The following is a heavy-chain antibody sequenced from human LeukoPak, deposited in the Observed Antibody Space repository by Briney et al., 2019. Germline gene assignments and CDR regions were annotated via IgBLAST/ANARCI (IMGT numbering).Heavy chain of an antibody. V-gene: IGHV4-59*01. D-gene: IGHD1-1*01. Sequence: SETLSLTCTVSGGSISSYYWSWIRQPPVKGLEWIGYIYYSGSTNYNPSLKSRVTISVDTSKNQFSLKLSSVTAADTAVYYCARVRYGYYYMDVWGKGTTVTVSS. CDR3: ARVRYGYYYMDV. CDR2: IYYSGST. CDR1: GGSISSYY. J-gene: IGHJ6*03.